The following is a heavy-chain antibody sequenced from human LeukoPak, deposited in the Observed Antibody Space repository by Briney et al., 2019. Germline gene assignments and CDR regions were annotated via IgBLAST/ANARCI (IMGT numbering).Heavy chain of an antibody. Sequence: ASVKVSCKASGGTFSSYAISWVRQAPGQGLEWMGGIIPIFGTANYAQKFQGRVTITADKSTSTAYMELSSLRSEDTAVYYCARDGHSSSWYKDAFDIWGQGTMVTVSS. CDR2: IIPIFGTA. J-gene: IGHJ3*02. CDR3: ARDGHSSSWYKDAFDI. D-gene: IGHD6-13*01. V-gene: IGHV1-69*06. CDR1: GGTFSSYA.